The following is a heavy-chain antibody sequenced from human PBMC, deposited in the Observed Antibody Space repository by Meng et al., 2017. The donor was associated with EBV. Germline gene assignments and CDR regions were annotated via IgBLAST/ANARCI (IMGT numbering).Heavy chain of an antibody. J-gene: IGHJ4*02. V-gene: IGHV3-23*04. CDR1: GYTFSNDS. CDR3: AKDGGKGGFDY. D-gene: IGHD3-3*01. Sequence: VHVVEVGGGVMPPGASLKLSCGASGYTFSNDSIHWVRQAPGQGLEWIAGIIRSGGSANSAQTVLGRVTLSRDTSISTAYLEMSSLRSDDTAIYYCAKDGGKGGFDYWGQGTLVTVSS. CDR2: IIRSGGSA.